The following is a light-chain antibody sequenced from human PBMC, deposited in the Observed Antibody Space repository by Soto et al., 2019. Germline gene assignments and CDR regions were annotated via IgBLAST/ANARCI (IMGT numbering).Light chain of an antibody. V-gene: IGKV3-20*01. CDR3: QQLTRYPLT. Sequence: EIGLTQSPGTLSLSPGDRATLSCRASQSVSSSYLAWYQQKPGQAPRLLIYGASSRATGIPDRFSGSGSGTDFTLTISRLEPEDFAVYYCQQLTRYPLTFGQGTKVEI. CDR2: GAS. J-gene: IGKJ1*01. CDR1: QSVSSSY.